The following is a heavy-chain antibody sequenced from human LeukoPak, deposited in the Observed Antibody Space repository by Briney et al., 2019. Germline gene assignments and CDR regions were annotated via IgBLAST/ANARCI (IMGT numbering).Heavy chain of an antibody. Sequence: SETLSLTCAVYGGSFSDSYWSWIRQPPGEGLEWVGEISHSGDTNYNPSLKSRVTISVDTSKNQFSLKLSSVTAADTAVYYCARQQLSQLYYFDNWGQGTLVTVSS. V-gene: IGHV4-34*01. D-gene: IGHD6-13*01. J-gene: IGHJ4*02. CDR2: ISHSGDT. CDR1: GGSFSDSY. CDR3: ARQQLSQLYYFDN.